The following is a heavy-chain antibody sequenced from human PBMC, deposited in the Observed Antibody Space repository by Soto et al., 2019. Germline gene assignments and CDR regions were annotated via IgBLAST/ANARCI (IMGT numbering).Heavy chain of an antibody. CDR1: GFPFSSYS. V-gene: IGHV3-21*01. CDR3: ARDGVMVRGVIYYYYMDV. D-gene: IGHD3-10*01. Sequence: SLRLSCAASGFPFSSYSMNRVRQAPGKGLEWVSSISSSSSYIYYADSVKGRFTISRDNAKNSLYLQMNSLRAEDTAVYYCARDGVMVRGVIYYYYMDVWGKGTTVTSP. CDR2: ISSSSSYI. J-gene: IGHJ6*03.